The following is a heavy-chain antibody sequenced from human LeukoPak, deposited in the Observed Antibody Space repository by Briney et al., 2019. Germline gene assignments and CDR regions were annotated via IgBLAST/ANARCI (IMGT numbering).Heavy chain of an antibody. Sequence: ASVEVSCKASGYTFTNYAFGWVRQAPGQGLEWMGWISAYNGDRNYAQNFQGRVTMTTDTSTSTAFMELRSLRSDDTAVYYCARDDSGSLNWFDPWGQGTLVTVSS. J-gene: IGHJ5*02. CDR2: ISAYNGDR. CDR3: ARDDSGSLNWFDP. V-gene: IGHV1-18*01. CDR1: GYTFTNYA. D-gene: IGHD1-26*01.